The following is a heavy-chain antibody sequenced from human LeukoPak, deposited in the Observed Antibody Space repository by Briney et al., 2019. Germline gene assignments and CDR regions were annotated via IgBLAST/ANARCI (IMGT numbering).Heavy chain of an antibody. CDR2: IIPIFGTA. J-gene: IGHJ6*02. V-gene: IGHV1-69*13. Sequence: GASVKVSCKASGGTFSSYAISWVRQAPGQGLEWMGGIIPIFGTANYAQKFQGRVTITADESTSTAYMELSSPRSEDTAVYYCARFQRPPVVPTARDYYYGMDVWGQGTTVTVSS. D-gene: IGHD2-2*01. CDR3: ARFQRPPVVPTARDYYYGMDV. CDR1: GGTFSSYA.